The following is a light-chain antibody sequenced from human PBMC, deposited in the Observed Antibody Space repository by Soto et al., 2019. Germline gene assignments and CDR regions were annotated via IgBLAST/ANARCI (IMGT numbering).Light chain of an antibody. CDR3: GTWDSSLSAVV. CDR1: SSNVGNNY. Sequence: QSALTQPPSVSAAPGQKVTISCSGSSSNVGNNYVSWYQQLPGTAPKLLIYDNNKRPSGIPDRFSGSKSGTSATLGITGLQTGDEADYYCGTWDSSLSAVVFGGGTTVTVL. J-gene: IGLJ2*01. V-gene: IGLV1-51*01. CDR2: DNN.